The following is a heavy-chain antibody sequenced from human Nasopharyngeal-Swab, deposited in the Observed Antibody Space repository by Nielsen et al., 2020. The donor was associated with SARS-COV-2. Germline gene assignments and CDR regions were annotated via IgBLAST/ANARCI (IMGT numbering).Heavy chain of an antibody. CDR3: ARISSGWYRGYYFDY. Sequence: SGPTLVKPTQTLTLTCTFSGFSLSTSGMCVSWIRQPPGKALEWLARIDWDDDKYYSTSLKTRLTISKDTSKNQVVLTMTNMDPVDTATYYCARISSGWYRGYYFDYWGQGTLVPVSS. D-gene: IGHD6-19*01. J-gene: IGHJ4*02. CDR2: IDWDDDK. V-gene: IGHV2-70*11. CDR1: GFSLSTSGMC.